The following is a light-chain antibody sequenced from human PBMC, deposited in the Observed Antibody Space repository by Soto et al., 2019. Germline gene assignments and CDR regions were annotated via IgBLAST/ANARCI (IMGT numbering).Light chain of an antibody. J-gene: IGKJ1*01. CDR1: QSVSSSY. CDR3: QQYGSSPRT. CDR2: CAS. Sequence: EIVLTQSPGTLSLSPGERATLSFRPSQSVSSSYLALYQQKPCRPPRLLIYCASSRVTGIPDRFSGSGSGTDFTLTISRLEPEDFAVYYCQQYGSSPRTFGHGTTVDI. V-gene: IGKV3-20*01.